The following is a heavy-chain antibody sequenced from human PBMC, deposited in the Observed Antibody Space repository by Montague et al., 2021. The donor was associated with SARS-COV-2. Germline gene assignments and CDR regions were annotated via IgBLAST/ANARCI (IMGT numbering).Heavy chain of an antibody. D-gene: IGHD3-10*01. CDR1: GGSISSYY. CDR2: IYTSGTT. J-gene: IGHJ6*02. CDR3: EGGSGIINFYNSGMDV. V-gene: IGHV4-4*07. Sequence: SETRSLTCTVSGGSISSYYWSWIRQPAGKGPEWIGRIYTSGTTNYNPSLKSRVTMSVDTAKNQFSLKLSSVTAADTDVYYCEGGSGIINFYNSGMDVWGQGTTVTVSS.